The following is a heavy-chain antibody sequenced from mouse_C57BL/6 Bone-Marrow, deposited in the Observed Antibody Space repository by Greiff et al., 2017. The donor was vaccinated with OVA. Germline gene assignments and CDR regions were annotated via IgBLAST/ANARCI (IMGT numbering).Heavy chain of an antibody. CDR3: ARNPLGSSAWFAY. Sequence: VQRVESGPGLVQPSQSLSITCTVSGFSLTSYGVHWVRQSPGKGLEWLGVIWSGGSTDYNAAFISRLSISKDNSKSQVFFKMNSLQADDTAIYYCARNPLGSSAWFAYWGQGTLVTVSA. V-gene: IGHV2-2*01. D-gene: IGHD1-1*01. J-gene: IGHJ3*01. CDR1: GFSLTSYG. CDR2: IWSGGST.